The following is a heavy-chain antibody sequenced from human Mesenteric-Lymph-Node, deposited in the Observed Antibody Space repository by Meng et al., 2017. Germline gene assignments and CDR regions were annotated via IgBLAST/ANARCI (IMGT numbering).Heavy chain of an antibody. CDR3: ARVKGVYWELIDY. CDR1: GYSFSNYG. V-gene: IGHV1-69*01. D-gene: IGHD1-26*01. CDR2: IIPIFGTA. J-gene: IGHJ4*02. Sequence: QVQLVQSGAEVKKPGASVKVSCKASGYSFSNYGISWVRQAPGQGLEWMGGIIPIFGTANYAQKFQGRVTITADESTSTAYMELSSLRSEDTAVYYCARVKGVYWELIDYWGQGTLVTVSS.